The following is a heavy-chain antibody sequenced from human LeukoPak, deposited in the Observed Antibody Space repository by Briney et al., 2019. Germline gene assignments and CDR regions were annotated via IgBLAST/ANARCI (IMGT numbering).Heavy chain of an antibody. Sequence: GGSLRLSCAASGFTFSSYSMNWVRQAPGKGLEWVSSISSSSSYIYYADSVKGRFTISRDNAKNSLYLQMNSLGAEDTAVYYCARDRLTPGDYYYYYYMDVWGQGTTVTVSS. V-gene: IGHV3-21*01. J-gene: IGHJ6*03. CDR1: GFTFSSYS. CDR2: ISSSSSYI. D-gene: IGHD2-2*01. CDR3: ARDRLTPGDYYYYYYMDV.